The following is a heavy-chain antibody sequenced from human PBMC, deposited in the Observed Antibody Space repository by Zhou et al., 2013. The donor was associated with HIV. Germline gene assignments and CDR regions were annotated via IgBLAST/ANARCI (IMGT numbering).Heavy chain of an antibody. V-gene: IGHV1-2*02. CDR3: ARDYREGWLQSSRAGWFDP. CDR2: INPNSGGT. CDR1: GYTFTGYY. Sequence: QVQLVQSGAEVKKPGASVKVSCKASGYTFTGYYMHWVRQAPGQGLEWMGWINPNSGGTNYAQKFQGRVTMTRDTSISTAYMELSRLRSDDTAVYYCARDYREGWLQSSRAGWFDPWGQGTLVTVSS. D-gene: IGHD5-12*01. J-gene: IGHJ5*02.